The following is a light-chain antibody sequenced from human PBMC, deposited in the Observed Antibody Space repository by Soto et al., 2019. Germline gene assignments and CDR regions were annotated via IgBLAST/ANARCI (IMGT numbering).Light chain of an antibody. CDR2: END. Sequence: QSVLTQPPSVSAAPGQKITISCSGSDSNIWYNSVSWYQQLPGTAPKLLISENDERPSDLPARFSASKSGTSATLGITGLQTGDEATYFCGTWDNGLSAVVFGGGTKVTVL. V-gene: IGLV1-51*02. J-gene: IGLJ2*01. CDR3: GTWDNGLSAVV. CDR1: DSNIWYNS.